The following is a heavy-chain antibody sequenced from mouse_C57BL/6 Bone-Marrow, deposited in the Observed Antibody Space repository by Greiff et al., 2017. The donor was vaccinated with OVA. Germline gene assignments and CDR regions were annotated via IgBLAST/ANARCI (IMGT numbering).Heavy chain of an antibody. V-gene: IGHV1-82*01. CDR1: GYAFSSSW. CDR3: ARHYPFAY. CDR2: IYPGDGDT. J-gene: IGHJ3*01. Sequence: VQLQQPGPELVKPGASVKISCKASGYAFSSSWMNWVKQRPGKGLEWIGRIYPGDGDTNYNGKFKGKATLTADKSSSTAYMQLSSLTSEDSAVYFCARHYPFAYWGQGTLVTVSA. D-gene: IGHD5-5*01.